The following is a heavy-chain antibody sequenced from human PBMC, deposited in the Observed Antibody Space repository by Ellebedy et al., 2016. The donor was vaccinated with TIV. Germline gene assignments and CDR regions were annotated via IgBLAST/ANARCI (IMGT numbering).Heavy chain of an antibody. CDR1: GGTFSSYA. V-gene: IGHV1-69*06. CDR2: IIPIFGTA. D-gene: IGHD1-26*01. Sequence: SVKVSCXASGGTFSSYAISWVRQAPGQGLEWMGGIIPIFGTANYAQKFQGRVTITADKSTSTAYMELSSLRSEDTAVYYCARDKDEWSTGGDYWGQGTLVTVSS. J-gene: IGHJ4*02. CDR3: ARDKDEWSTGGDY.